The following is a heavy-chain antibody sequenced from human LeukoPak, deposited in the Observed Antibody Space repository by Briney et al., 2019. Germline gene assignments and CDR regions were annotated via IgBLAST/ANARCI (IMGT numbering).Heavy chain of an antibody. CDR1: GYTFTSYG. CDR3: ARMGSVLLWFRELNEDYYGMDV. V-gene: IGHV1-18*01. J-gene: IGHJ6*02. D-gene: IGHD3-10*01. CDR2: ISAYNGNT. Sequence: ASVKVSCKASGYTFTSYGISWVRQAPGQGLEWMGWISAYNGNTNYAQKLQGRVTMTTDTSTSTAYMELRSLRSDDTAVYYCARMGSVLLWFRELNEDYYGMDVWGQGTTVTVSS.